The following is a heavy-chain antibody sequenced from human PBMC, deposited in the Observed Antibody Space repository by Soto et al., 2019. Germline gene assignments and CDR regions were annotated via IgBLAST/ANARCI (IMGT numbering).Heavy chain of an antibody. V-gene: IGHV3-33*01. CDR3: ARVNTMGPHYGESLPH. D-gene: IGHD3-10*01. Sequence: PGGSLRLSCAASGFTFSSYGMHWVRQAPGKGLEWVAVVWYDGSNKNYADSVRGRFTISRDNSKNTLYLQMNSLSAEDTAVYYCARVNTMGPHYGESLPHWGQGTLVTVSS. J-gene: IGHJ4*02. CDR2: VWYDGSNK. CDR1: GFTFSSYG.